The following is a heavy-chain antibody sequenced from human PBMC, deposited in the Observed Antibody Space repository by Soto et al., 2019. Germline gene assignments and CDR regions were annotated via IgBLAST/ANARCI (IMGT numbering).Heavy chain of an antibody. J-gene: IGHJ5*02. D-gene: IGHD2-21*01. CDR3: ARDRDSTGVDP. CDR2: IYYSGRT. CDR1: GGSINSGDYY. Sequence: QVQLQESGPGLVKPSQTLSLTCTVSGGSINSGDYYWSWIRQPPGKGLEWIGYIYYSGRTYYNPSLKSRLTLSIYTSKNQFSLKLSSVTAADTDVYYCARDRDSTGVDPWGQGTLVTVSS. V-gene: IGHV4-30-4*01.